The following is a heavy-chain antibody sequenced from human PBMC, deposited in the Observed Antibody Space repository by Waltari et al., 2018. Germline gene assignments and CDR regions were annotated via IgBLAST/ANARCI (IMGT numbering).Heavy chain of an antibody. CDR2: VIPNFGTA. CDR1: GGTFSSYA. D-gene: IGHD3-10*01. Sequence: QVQLVQSGAEVKEPGSSVKVSCKASGGTFSSYALSWVRQAHGQGLEWMGGVIPNFGTANYAQKFQGRVTITAGESTSTAYMELSSRRSGDTAGYYCGRGYGSGSYQRYYYYYGMDVWGQGTTVTVSS. J-gene: IGHJ6*02. CDR3: GRGYGSGSYQRYYYYYGMDV. V-gene: IGHV1-69*01.